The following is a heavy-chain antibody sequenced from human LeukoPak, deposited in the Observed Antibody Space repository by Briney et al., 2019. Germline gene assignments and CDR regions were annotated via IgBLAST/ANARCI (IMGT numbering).Heavy chain of an antibody. V-gene: IGHV1-46*01. J-gene: IGHJ4*02. D-gene: IGHD2-2*01. CDR3: ARDSHSSPIVVVPAARYPGY. Sequence: GASVKVSCKASGYTFTSYYMHWVRQAPGQGLEWMGIINPSGGSTSYAQKFQGRVTMTRDTSTSTVYMELSSLRSEDTAVYYCARDSHSSPIVVVPAARYPGYWGQGTLVTVSS. CDR1: GYTFTSYY. CDR2: INPSGGST.